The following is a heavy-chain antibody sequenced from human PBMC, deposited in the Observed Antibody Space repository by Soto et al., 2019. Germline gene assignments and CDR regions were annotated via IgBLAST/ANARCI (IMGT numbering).Heavy chain of an antibody. V-gene: IGHV1-69*02. CDR2: INPILSMS. J-gene: IGHJ4*02. CDR1: GDTFNFYS. D-gene: IGHD3-10*01. CDR3: ATSYGSGYRAFGS. Sequence: QVQLVQSGADVQRPGSSVRVCCKASGDTFNFYSINWVRQAPGLGLQWMGRINPILSMSNYAPRFQGRVTMTAGRSTSTGYMELTSLRSEDTAMYYCATSYGSGYRAFGSWGQGGLVTVSS.